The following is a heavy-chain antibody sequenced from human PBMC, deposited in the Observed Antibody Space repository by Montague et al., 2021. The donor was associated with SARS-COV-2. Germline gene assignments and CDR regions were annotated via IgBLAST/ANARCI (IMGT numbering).Heavy chain of an antibody. Sequence: SETLPLTCTVSGGSISSSSYYWGWIRQPPGKGLEWIGSIYYSGSTYYNPSLKSRVTISVDTSRNQFSLKLSSATAADTAVYYCAGLGSPRITIFGVVTHNWFDPWGQGTLVTVSS. D-gene: IGHD3-3*01. J-gene: IGHJ5*02. CDR2: IYYSGST. CDR3: AGLGSPRITIFGVVTHNWFDP. V-gene: IGHV4-39*01. CDR1: GGSISSSSYY.